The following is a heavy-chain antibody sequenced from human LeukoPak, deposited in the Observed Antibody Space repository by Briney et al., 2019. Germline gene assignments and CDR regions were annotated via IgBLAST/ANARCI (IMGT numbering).Heavy chain of an antibody. CDR2: INHSGSP. CDR3: ASVARFLD. D-gene: IGHD3-3*01. Sequence: SETLSLTCAVYGGSLSGYYWSWIRQPPGKGLEWIGEINHSGSPNYNPSLKSRVTISVDTSKNQFSLKLSSVTAADTAVYYCASVARFLDWGQGTLVTVSS. CDR1: GGSLSGYY. V-gene: IGHV4-34*01. J-gene: IGHJ4*02.